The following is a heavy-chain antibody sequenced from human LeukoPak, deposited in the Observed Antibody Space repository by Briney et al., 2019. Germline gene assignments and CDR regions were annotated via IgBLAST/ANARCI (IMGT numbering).Heavy chain of an antibody. D-gene: IGHD3-22*01. J-gene: IGHJ4*02. V-gene: IGHV1-2*06. CDR3: ARDKPYYYDSRDY. CDR2: IYPNSGGT. Sequence: GASVKVSCKASGYTFTGYYMHWVRQAPGQGLEWMGRIYPNSGGTNYAQKFQGRVTITRDTSISTAYMELSRLRSDDTAVYYCARDKPYYYDSRDYWGQGTLVTVSS. CDR1: GYTFTGYY.